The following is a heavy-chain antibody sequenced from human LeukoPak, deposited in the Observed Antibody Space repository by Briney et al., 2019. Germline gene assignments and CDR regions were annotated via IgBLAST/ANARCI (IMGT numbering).Heavy chain of an antibody. CDR1: GFTFDDYV. J-gene: IGHJ3*02. V-gene: IGHV3-43D*03. CDR2: ISWDGGST. CDR3: AKKRWTYHDAIDR. Sequence: PGGSLRLSCAASGFTFDDYVMQWVRHAPGKGLEWVSLISWDGGSTYYADSVKGRFTISRDNSKNTVFLQMNSLRLEDTAVCFCAKKRWTYHDAIDRWGHGTMVIVSS. D-gene: IGHD5-24*01.